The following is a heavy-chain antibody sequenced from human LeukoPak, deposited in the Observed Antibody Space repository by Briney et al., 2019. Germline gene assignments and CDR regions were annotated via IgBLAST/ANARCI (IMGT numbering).Heavy chain of an antibody. J-gene: IGHJ4*02. V-gene: IGHV3-23*01. CDR3: AKVAESSGYSFDC. CDR2: IGRSDGST. Sequence: GGSLRLSCAASGFTFSSYAMSWVRQAPGKWLEWVSTIGRSDGSTFYADSVKGRFTISRDNSKNTLYLQMNSLRAEDTAVYYCAKVAESSGYSFDCWGQGTLVTVSS. CDR1: GFTFSSYA. D-gene: IGHD3-22*01.